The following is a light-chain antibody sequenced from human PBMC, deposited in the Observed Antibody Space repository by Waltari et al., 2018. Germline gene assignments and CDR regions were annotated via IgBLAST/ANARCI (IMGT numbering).Light chain of an antibody. V-gene: IGLV1-40*01. CDR1: SSNIRANYD. J-gene: IGLJ1*01. CDR3: QSYDSSLSRYV. CDR2: GNS. Sequence: QSVLTQPPSVSGAPGQRVTTSCPGSSSNIRANYDLPWYQQVPRTAPKLLIYGNSKRPSGVPDRFSASKSGTSASLAITGLQADDEADYYCQSYDSSLSRYVFGSGTEVTVL.